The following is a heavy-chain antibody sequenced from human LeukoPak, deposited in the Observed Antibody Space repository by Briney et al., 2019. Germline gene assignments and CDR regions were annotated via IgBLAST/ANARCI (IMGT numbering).Heavy chain of an antibody. V-gene: IGHV3-7*03. CDR2: IKNDGSET. CDR1: GFNFRDHW. J-gene: IGHJ4*02. Sequence: GGSLRLSCAVSGFNFRDHWMDWVRQAPGKGLQWVGHIKNDGSETYYLDSLKGRFSISRDNTNNALYLQMNSLRVEDTAVYYCGRDLGGRSGYWGQGTLVTVSS. CDR3: GRDLGGRSGY. D-gene: IGHD1-26*01.